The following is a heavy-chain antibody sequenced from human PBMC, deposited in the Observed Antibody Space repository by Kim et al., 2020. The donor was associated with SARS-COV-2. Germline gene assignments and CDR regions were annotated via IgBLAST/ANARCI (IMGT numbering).Heavy chain of an antibody. J-gene: IGHJ2*01. CDR1: RFTFSSSA. CDR3: AKNVHITSVTFLWYFDL. Sequence: GGSLRLSCAASRFTFSSSAMTWVRQAPGKGLEWVSSIFGSGHGTYYADSVKGRFIISRDNSKNTLYLQMNDLSADDTAIYYCAKNVHITSVTFLWYFDLWGRGTSGTVSS. D-gene: IGHD2-2*01. V-gene: IGHV3-23*01. CDR2: IFGSGHGT.